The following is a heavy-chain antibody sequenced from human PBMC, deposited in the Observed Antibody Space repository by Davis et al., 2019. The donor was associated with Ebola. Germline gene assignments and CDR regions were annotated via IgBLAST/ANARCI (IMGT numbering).Heavy chain of an antibody. CDR3: ARHYYDSSGYLDC. CDR2: VILKSGAT. J-gene: IGHJ4*02. D-gene: IGHD3-22*01. V-gene: IGHV1-2*06. CDR1: GYTFTDYN. Sequence: ASVKVSCKASGYTFTDYNIHWMRQAPGQGLEWLGRVILKSGATNYAQKFQGRVTMTRDTSISTVYMELSSLRSEDTAVYYCARHYYDSSGYLDCWGQGTLVTVSS.